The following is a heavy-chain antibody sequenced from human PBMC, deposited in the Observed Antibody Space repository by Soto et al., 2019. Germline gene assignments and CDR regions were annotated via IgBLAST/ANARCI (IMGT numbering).Heavy chain of an antibody. CDR3: ARDYDIVVVVAE. V-gene: IGHV3-21*01. CDR1: GFTFSSYS. Sequence: EVQLVESGGGLVKPGGSLGLSCAASGFTFSSYSMNWVRQAPGKGLEWVSSISSSSSYIYYADSVKGRFTISRDNAKNSLYLQMNSLRAEDTAVYYCARDYDIVVVVAEWGQGTLVTVSS. D-gene: IGHD2-15*01. J-gene: IGHJ4*02. CDR2: ISSSSSYI.